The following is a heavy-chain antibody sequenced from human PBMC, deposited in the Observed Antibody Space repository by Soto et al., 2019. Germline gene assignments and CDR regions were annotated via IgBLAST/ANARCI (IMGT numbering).Heavy chain of an antibody. V-gene: IGHV4-4*02. J-gene: IGHJ6*02. CDR3: ARPGIAAAATRQVGDYYYGMDV. Sequence: SETLSLTCAVSGGSISSSNWWSWVRQPPGKGPEWIGEIYHSGSTNYHPSLKSRVTISVDKSKNQFSLKLSSVTAADTAVYYCARPGIAAAATRQVGDYYYGMDVWGQGTTVTVS. CDR2: IYHSGST. CDR1: GGSISSSNW. D-gene: IGHD6-13*01.